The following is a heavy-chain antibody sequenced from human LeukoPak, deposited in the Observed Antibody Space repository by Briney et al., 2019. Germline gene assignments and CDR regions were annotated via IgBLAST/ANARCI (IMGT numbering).Heavy chain of an antibody. J-gene: IGHJ4*02. CDR3: AKAQNFRRSAFFDA. Sequence: GESLRLSCAASGFTFSNYWMSWVRQAPGKGPEWVANIKEDGRETYYLDSVEGRFTISRDNARNSLELQMNSLRVEDTAVYYCAKAQNFRRSAFFDAWGQGTLVTVSS. CDR2: IKEDGRET. CDR1: GFTFSNYW. D-gene: IGHD1-7*01. V-gene: IGHV3-7*01.